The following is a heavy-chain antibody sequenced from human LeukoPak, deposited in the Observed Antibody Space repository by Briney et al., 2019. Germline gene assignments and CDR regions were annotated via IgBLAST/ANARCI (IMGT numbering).Heavy chain of an antibody. CDR1: GFTFNTFN. J-gene: IGHJ4*02. CDR3: ARGHYDVLAASYKWTPDY. CDR2: ITSGGDYI. Sequence: PGGSLRLSCAASGFTFNTFNMNWARQAPGKGLEWVSSITSGGDYIYYADSVKGRFTTSRDNAKNSLSLQLSSLRVEDTAVYYCARGHYDVLAASYKWTPDYWGQGTLVTVSS. D-gene: IGHD3-9*01. V-gene: IGHV3-21*01.